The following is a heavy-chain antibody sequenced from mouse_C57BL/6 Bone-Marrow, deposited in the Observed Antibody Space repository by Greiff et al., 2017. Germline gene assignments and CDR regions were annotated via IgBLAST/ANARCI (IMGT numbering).Heavy chain of an antibody. J-gene: IGHJ4*01. D-gene: IGHD2-4*01. CDR3: KGTMINYYAMDY. CDR2: IDPENGDN. V-gene: IGHV14-4*01. CDR1: GFNIKDDY. Sequence: VQLQHSGAELVRPGASVKLSCTASGFNIKDDYMHWVKQRPEQGLEWIGWIDPENGDNEYASKFPCKATITAYTSSNTAYLQLSILTSEDTAVYYCKGTMINYYAMDYWGQGTSVTVSS.